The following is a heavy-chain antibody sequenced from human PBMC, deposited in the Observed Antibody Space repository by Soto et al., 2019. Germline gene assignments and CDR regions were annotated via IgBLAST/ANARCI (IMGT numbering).Heavy chain of an antibody. CDR1: GGSISSSSYY. Sequence: SETLSLTCTVSGGSISSSSYYWGWIRQPPGKGLEWIGTIYYSGSTYYNPSLKSRVTISADTSKNQFSLNLNSVTAADTAVYYCVRRFPAAFFQQWGQGTLVTVSS. CDR2: IYYSGST. J-gene: IGHJ1*01. V-gene: IGHV4-39*01. CDR3: VRRFPAAFFQQ.